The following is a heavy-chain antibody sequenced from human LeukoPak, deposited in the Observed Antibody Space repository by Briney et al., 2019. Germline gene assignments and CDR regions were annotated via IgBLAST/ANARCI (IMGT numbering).Heavy chain of an antibody. D-gene: IGHD3-3*01. CDR1: GYTFTSYA. V-gene: IGHV1-3*01. Sequence: GASVKVSCKASGYTFTSYAMHWVRQAPGQRLEWMGWINAGNGNTKYSQKFQGRVTITRDTSASTAYMELSSLRSEDTAVYYCATTSPGLIWSGSLSGWGQGTMVTVSS. CDR2: INAGNGNT. CDR3: ATTSPGLIWSGSLSG. J-gene: IGHJ3*01.